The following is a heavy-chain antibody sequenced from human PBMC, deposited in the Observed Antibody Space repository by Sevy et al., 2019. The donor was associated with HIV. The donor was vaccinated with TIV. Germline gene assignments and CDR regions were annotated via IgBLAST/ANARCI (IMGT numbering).Heavy chain of an antibody. D-gene: IGHD3-9*01. CDR3: ARGRAPYYDILTGSWFYP. J-gene: IGHJ5*02. CDR2: ISSSSSYI. V-gene: IGHV3-21*01. CDR1: GFTFSSYS. Sequence: GGSLRLSCAASGFTFSSYSMNWVRQAPGKGLEWVSSISSSSSYIYYADSVKGRFTISRDNAKNSLYLQMNSLRAEDTAVYYCARGRAPYYDILTGSWFYPWGQGTLVTVSS.